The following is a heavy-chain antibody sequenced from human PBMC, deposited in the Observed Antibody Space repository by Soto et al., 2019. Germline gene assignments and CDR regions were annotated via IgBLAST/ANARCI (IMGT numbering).Heavy chain of an antibody. J-gene: IGHJ5*02. CDR3: ARVDYSNYWFDP. V-gene: IGHV4-30-4*01. CDR2: IYYSGST. D-gene: IGHD4-4*01. Sequence: KPSETLSLTCTVSGGSISSGDYYWSWIRQPPGKGLEWIGYIYYSGSTYYNPSLKSRVTISVDTSKNQFSLKLSSVTAADTAVYYCARVDYSNYWFDPWGQGTLVTVSS. CDR1: GGSISSGDYY.